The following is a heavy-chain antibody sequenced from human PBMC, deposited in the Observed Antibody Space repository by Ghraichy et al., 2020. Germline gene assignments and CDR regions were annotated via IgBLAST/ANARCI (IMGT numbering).Heavy chain of an antibody. CDR1: GFTFSSYA. Sequence: GGSLRLSCVASGFTFSSYAMSWVRQAPGKGLEWVSAISGSGGSTYYADSVKGRFTISRDNSKNTLYLQMNSLRAEDTAVYYCAGRVDTAMVGNFDYWGQGTLVTVSS. CDR2: ISGSGGST. V-gene: IGHV3-23*01. D-gene: IGHD5-18*01. CDR3: AGRVDTAMVGNFDY. J-gene: IGHJ4*02.